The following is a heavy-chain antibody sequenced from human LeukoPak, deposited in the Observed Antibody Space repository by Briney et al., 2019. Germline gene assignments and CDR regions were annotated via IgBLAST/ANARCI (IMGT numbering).Heavy chain of an antibody. V-gene: IGHV1-8*01. CDR3: ARAQSYYDFWSGYSNYYYYYMDV. CDR1: GYTFTSYD. J-gene: IGHJ6*03. D-gene: IGHD3-3*01. Sequence: ASVKVSCKASGYTFTSYDINWVRQATGQGLEWMGWMNPNSGNTGYAQKFQGRVTITRNTSISTAYMELSSLRSEDTAVYYCARAQSYYDFWSGYSNYYYYYMDVWGKGTTVTVSS. CDR2: MNPNSGNT.